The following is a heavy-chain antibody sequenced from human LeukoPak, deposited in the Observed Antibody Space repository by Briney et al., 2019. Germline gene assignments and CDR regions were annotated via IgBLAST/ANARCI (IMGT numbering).Heavy chain of an antibody. V-gene: IGHV1-2*02. CDR3: ARRRVGATLDY. J-gene: IGHJ4*02. CDR2: INPNSGGT. D-gene: IGHD1-26*01. CDR1: GYTFTGYY. Sequence: GASVKVSCKASGYTFTGYYMHWVRQAPGQGLEWMGWINPNSGGTNYAQEFQGRVTMTRDTSISTAYMELSRLRSDDTAVYYCARRRVGATLDYWGQGTLVTVSS.